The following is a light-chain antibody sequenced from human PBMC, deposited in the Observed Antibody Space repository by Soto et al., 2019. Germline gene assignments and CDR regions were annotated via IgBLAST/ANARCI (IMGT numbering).Light chain of an antibody. J-gene: IGKJ5*01. Sequence: ELVITQSPATLSVSPGERATLSCRASQSVSSYLAWYQQKPGQAPRLLIYDASNRATGIPARFSGSGSGTDFTLTISSLEPEDFAVYYCQQRSNWPPITFGQGTRLEIK. CDR1: QSVSSY. CDR2: DAS. V-gene: IGKV3-11*01. CDR3: QQRSNWPPIT.